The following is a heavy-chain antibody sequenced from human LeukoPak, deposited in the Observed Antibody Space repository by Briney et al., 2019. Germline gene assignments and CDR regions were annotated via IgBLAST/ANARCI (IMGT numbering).Heavy chain of an antibody. D-gene: IGHD6-19*01. CDR3: ARVWWLVGRVRFDY. V-gene: IGHV4-4*02. Sequence: SETLSLTCDVSGGSITQTNYWTWVRQPPGKGLEWIGEVNLQGGTNYNPSLLRRVAISVDTSANHVSLQMTSVTAADTAVYYCARVWWLVGRVRFDYWGQGTLVTVSS. CDR2: VNLQGGT. CDR1: GGSITQTNY. J-gene: IGHJ4*02.